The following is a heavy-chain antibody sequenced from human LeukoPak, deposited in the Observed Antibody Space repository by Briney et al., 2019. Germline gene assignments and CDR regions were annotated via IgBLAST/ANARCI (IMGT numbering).Heavy chain of an antibody. V-gene: IGHV3-23*01. CDR3: AKHGRGNNSRDYFDY. Sequence: PGGSLRLSCAASGFTFSTYWMSWVRQAPGKGLEWASTITGGSGRTYYTDSVKGRFTISRDHSENTLYLQMNSLRAEDTAVYHCAKHGRGNNSRDYFDYWGQGTLVTVSS. CDR2: ITGGSGRT. J-gene: IGHJ4*02. CDR1: GFTFSTYW. D-gene: IGHD5-12*01.